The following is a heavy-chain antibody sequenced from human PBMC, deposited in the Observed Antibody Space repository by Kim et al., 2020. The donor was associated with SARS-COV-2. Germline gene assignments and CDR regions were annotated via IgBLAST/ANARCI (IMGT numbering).Heavy chain of an antibody. D-gene: IGHD3-10*01. V-gene: IGHV4-61*02. CDR1: GGSISSGSYY. Sequence: SETLSLTCTVSGGSISSGSYYWSWIRQPAGKGLEWIGRIYTSGSTNYNPSLKSRVTISVDTSKNQFSLKLSSVTAADTAVYYCARGSITMVRGSFDYWGQGTLVTVSS. CDR3: ARGSITMVRGSFDY. J-gene: IGHJ4*02. CDR2: IYTSGST.